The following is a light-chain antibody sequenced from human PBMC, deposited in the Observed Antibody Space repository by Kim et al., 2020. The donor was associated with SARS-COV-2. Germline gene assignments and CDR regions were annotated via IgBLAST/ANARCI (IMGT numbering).Light chain of an antibody. V-gene: IGKV3D-15*01. CDR1: QSVRNK. CDR2: GAS. Sequence: SPGERAPRSCRASQSVRNKLAWYQQQPGEAPRLLIYGASTRATGSPARCSGSGSGTDFTLTISSLQSEDFAVYFCQQYDNRPPITFGQGTRLEIK. J-gene: IGKJ5*01. CDR3: QQYDNRPPIT.